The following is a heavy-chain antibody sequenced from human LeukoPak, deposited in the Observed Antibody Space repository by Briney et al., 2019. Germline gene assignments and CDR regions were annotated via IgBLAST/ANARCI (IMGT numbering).Heavy chain of an antibody. CDR2: ISPHNGVT. CDR1: GYTFTDYPDYY. V-gene: IGHV1-2*02. J-gene: IGHJ6*02. D-gene: IGHD3-10*01. Sequence: ASVKVSCTASGYTFTDYPDYYVHWVRQAPGQGLEWMGWISPHNGVTNYAQKFQSRVTMTRDTSISTAYMELSSLKSDDTAVYYCARSRGSGSYSTYYGMDVWGQGTTVTGSS. CDR3: ARSRGSGSYSTYYGMDV.